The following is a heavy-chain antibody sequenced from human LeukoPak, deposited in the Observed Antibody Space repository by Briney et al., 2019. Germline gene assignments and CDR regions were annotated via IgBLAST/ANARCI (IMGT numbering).Heavy chain of an antibody. CDR2: ISSSSSYI. J-gene: IGHJ4*02. D-gene: IGHD6-6*01. CDR3: ARDIAARPFDY. V-gene: IGHV3-21*01. Sequence: PGGSLRLSCEASGFSVGTKYMNWVRQAPGKGLEWVSSISSSSSYIYYADSVKGRFTISRDNAKNSLYLQMNSLRAGDTAVYYCARDIAARPFDYWGQGTLVTVSS. CDR1: GFSVGTKY.